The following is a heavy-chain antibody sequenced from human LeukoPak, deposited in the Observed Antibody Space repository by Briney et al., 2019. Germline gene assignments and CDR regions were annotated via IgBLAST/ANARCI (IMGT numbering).Heavy chain of an antibody. D-gene: IGHD2-21*02. V-gene: IGHV1-2*06. Sequence: AASVKVSCKASGYTFIGYYVHWVRQAPGQGLEWMGRINPNSGGTNYAQKFQGRVTMTRDTSITTAYMELSSLRSDDTAVYYCARGSYCGGDCSFDYWGQGTLVTVSS. CDR3: ARGSYCGGDCSFDY. CDR2: INPNSGGT. J-gene: IGHJ4*02. CDR1: GYTFIGYY.